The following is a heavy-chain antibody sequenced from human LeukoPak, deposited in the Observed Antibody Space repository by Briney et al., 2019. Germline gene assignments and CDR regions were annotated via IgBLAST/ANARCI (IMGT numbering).Heavy chain of an antibody. V-gene: IGHV3-73*01. CDR1: GFTFSDSA. Sequence: TGGSLRLSCAASGFTFSDSAIPWVRQASGKGLEWVGRIRGKSNSYAANFAASVKGRFTLSRDDSKNTAYLQMNSLRTEDTAVYYCTTTIYGSGKAGYWGQGTLVTVSS. D-gene: IGHD3-10*01. J-gene: IGHJ4*02. CDR2: IRGKSNSYAA. CDR3: TTTIYGSGKAGY.